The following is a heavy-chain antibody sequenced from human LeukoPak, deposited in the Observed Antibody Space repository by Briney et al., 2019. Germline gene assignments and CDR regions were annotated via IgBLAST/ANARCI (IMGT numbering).Heavy chain of an antibody. D-gene: IGHD2-15*01. CDR2: IKHDGSEK. J-gene: IGHJ4*02. Sequence: GGSLRLSCVASGFTFSSRDWMTWVRQAPGKGLEWVANIKHDGSEKYYVDSVKGRFTISRDNAKNSLYLQMNSLRAEDTAVYSCARDSLRYCSGDSCYYNYWGQGTLVTVSS. V-gene: IGHV3-7*01. CDR1: GFTFSSRDW. CDR3: ARDSLRYCSGDSCYYNY.